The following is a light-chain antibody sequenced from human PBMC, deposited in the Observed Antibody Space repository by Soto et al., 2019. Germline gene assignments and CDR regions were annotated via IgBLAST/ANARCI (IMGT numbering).Light chain of an antibody. CDR2: SNN. CDR1: SSNFGSNT. V-gene: IGLV1-44*01. J-gene: IGLJ1*01. CDR3: AAWDDSLNGYV. Sequence: QSVLTQSPSASGTPGQRVTISFSGSSSNFGSNTVNWDQQLPGTAPRLLIYSNNQRPSGVPDRFSGSKSGTSASLAISGLQSEDEADYSCAAWDDSLNGYVFGTGTKLTVL.